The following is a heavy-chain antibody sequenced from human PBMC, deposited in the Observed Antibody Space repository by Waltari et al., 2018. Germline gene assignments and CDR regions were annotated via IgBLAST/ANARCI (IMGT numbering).Heavy chain of an antibody. Sequence: VLLEESGPGLVKPSETLSLTCTVSGGSISGFYWTWIRQPPGKGLESIGYIFYTGKTNYTPPLKSRVIISVDSSRNQFSLKMRSLTAADTAVYYCARLGGDRFGSLRHCGPASCTTWIDPWGRGTLVTVSS. CDR2: IFYTGKT. CDR1: GGSISGFY. V-gene: IGHV4-59*01. J-gene: IGHJ5*02. CDR3: ARLGGDRFGSLRHCGPASCTTWIDP. D-gene: IGHD2-2*01.